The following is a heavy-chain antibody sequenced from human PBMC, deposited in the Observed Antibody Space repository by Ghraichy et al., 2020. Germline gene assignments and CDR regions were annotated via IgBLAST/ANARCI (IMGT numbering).Heavy chain of an antibody. CDR2: ISSRSNSI. J-gene: IGHJ6*02. Sequence: LSLTCAASGFAFSSYTMNWVRQAPGKGLEWVSYISSRSNSIYYADSVKGRFTVSRDNAENSLFLQMDSLRDEDTAVYYCARVVPHYYYYGLDVWGQGTTVTVSS. CDR1: GFAFSSYT. V-gene: IGHV3-48*02. D-gene: IGHD4/OR15-4a*01. CDR3: ARVVPHYYYYGLDV.